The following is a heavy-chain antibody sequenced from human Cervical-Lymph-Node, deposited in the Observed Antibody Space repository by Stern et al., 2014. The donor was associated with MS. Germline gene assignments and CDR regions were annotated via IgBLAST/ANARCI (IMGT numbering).Heavy chain of an antibody. CDR3: ARDRDTYSYDY. CDR2: IYYNGRT. Sequence: VQLVESGPGLVKPSETLSLTCTISGGAISTYYWSWIRQPPGKGLEWIGHIYYNGRTYYNPSLKSRVTISVDTSKNQLSLRLNSVTAADTAVYYCARDRDTYSYDYWGQGTLVTVSS. CDR1: GGAISTYY. J-gene: IGHJ4*02. D-gene: IGHD5-18*01. V-gene: IGHV4-59*01.